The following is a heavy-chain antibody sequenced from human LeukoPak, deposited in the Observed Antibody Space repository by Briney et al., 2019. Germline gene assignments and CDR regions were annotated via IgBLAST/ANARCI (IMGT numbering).Heavy chain of an antibody. D-gene: IGHD3-22*01. V-gene: IGHV4-34*01. CDR2: IKHRGIT. CDR1: GGSFSGYY. J-gene: IGHJ4*02. Sequence: KPSETLSLTCAAYGGSFSGYYWSWVRQPPGKGLEWIGEIKHRGITNYNPSLKSRVTISVDTSNTQFSLKLSSVTAAHTAVYYCARGGSRGYTDWGQGTLVTVSS. CDR3: ARGGSRGYTD.